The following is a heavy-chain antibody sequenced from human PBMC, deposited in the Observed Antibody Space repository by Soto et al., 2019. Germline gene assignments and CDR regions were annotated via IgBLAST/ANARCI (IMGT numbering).Heavy chain of an antibody. J-gene: IGHJ4*02. CDR2: SRNKANSYSI. V-gene: IGHV3-72*01. CDR3: TRAPKVGVWTHFDS. CDR1: GFTFSDHY. Sequence: EVQLVESGGGLVQPAGSLRLSCAASGFTFSDHYIDWVRQAPGKGLEWVGRSRNKANSYSIEYAASVKGRFTISRDDSKNSVYLQMSNLRTEDTAVYYCTRAPKVGVWTHFDSRGQGTLVTVSS. D-gene: IGHD1-1*01.